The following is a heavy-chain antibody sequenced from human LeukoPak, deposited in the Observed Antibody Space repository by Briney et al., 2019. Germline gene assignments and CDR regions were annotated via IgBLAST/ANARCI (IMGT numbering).Heavy chain of an antibody. V-gene: IGHV3-21*01. J-gene: IGHJ4*02. CDR2: ISSSSSYI. CDR1: GFTFSSYS. Sequence: KSGGSLRLSCAASGFTFSSYSMNWVRQAPGKGLEWVSSISSSSSYIYYADSVKGRVTISRDNAKNSLYLQMNSLRAEDTAVYYCARDQGQADYWGQGTLVTVSS. CDR3: ARDQGQADY.